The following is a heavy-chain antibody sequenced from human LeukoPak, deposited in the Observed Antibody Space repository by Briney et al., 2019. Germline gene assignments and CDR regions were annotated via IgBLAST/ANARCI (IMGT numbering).Heavy chain of an antibody. CDR3: ARDRHQSRYYFDY. J-gene: IGHJ4*02. Sequence: SETLSLTCAVYGGSFSGYYWSWIRQPPGKGLEWIGEINHSGSTNYNPSLKSRVTISVDTSKNQFSLKLSSVTAADTAVYYCARDRHQSRYYFDYWGQGTLVTVSS. V-gene: IGHV4-34*01. CDR1: GGSFSGYY. CDR2: INHSGST.